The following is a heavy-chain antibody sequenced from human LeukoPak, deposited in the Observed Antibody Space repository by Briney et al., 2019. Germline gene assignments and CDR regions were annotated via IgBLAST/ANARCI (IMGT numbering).Heavy chain of an antibody. Sequence: PGGSLRLSCAASGFTFSSHAMTWVRQAPGKGLEGVSSISGSSDYTYYADSVKGRFTISRDNSKSTLYLQMNSLRAEDTAVYYCAKATCGTRCFYLMDVWGQGTTVTVSS. CDR3: AKATCGTRCFYLMDV. J-gene: IGHJ6*02. V-gene: IGHV3-23*01. CDR1: GFTFSSHA. CDR2: ISGSSDYT. D-gene: IGHD2-2*01.